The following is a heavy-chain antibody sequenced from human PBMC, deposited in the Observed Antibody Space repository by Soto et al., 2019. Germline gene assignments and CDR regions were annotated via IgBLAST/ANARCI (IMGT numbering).Heavy chain of an antibody. CDR2: IWYDGSYK. J-gene: IGHJ4*02. D-gene: IGHD6-13*01. CDR3: ARATPLPLSSSYYPHGSPDY. V-gene: IGHV3-33*01. CDR1: RFNFSRYG. Sequence: GGSLRLSCAASRFNFSRYGMHWVRQAPGKGLEWVAVIWYDGSYKYYADSVKGRFTISRDNSKNTVHLQMNSLRAEDTAVYYCARATPLPLSSSYYPHGSPDYWGQGTLVTVSS.